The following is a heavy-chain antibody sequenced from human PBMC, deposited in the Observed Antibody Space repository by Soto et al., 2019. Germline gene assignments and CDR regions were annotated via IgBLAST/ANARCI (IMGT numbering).Heavy chain of an antibody. CDR1: GGSFSGYY. D-gene: IGHD3-16*01. J-gene: IGHJ6*02. CDR2: INHSGST. V-gene: IGHV4-34*01. CDR3: ARGVPYYQPYYDSGMDV. Sequence: QVQLQQWGAGLLKPSETLSLTCAVYGGSFSGYYWSWIRQPPGKGLEWIGEINHSGSTNYNPSLKSRVTISVDTSKNQFSLKLSSVTAADTAVYYCARGVPYYQPYYDSGMDVWGQGTTVTVSS.